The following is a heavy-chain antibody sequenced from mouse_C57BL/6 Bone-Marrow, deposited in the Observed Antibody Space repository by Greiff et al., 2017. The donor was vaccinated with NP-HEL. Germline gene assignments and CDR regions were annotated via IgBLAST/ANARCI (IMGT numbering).Heavy chain of an antibody. D-gene: IGHD4-1*01. V-gene: IGHV1-39*01. J-gene: IGHJ2*01. CDR3: ARSNWAHY. CDR1: GYSFTDYN. CDR2: INPNYGTT. Sequence: LVEPGASVKISCTASGYSFTDYNMTWGKQSNGKSLEWIGVINPNYGTTSHNQKFKGKATLTVDQSSSTAYMQLNSLTSEDSAVYYCARSNWAHYWGKGTTLTVSS.